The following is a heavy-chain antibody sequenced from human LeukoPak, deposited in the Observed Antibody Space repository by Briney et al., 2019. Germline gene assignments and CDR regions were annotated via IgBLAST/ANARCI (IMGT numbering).Heavy chain of an antibody. CDR1: VGSISGYY. Sequence: SETLSLTCTVSVGSISGYYWSWIRQPPGKGLEWIGYIYYSGSTNYNPSLKSRVTISVDTSKNQFSLKLSSVTAADTAVYYCARSLTSRITIFGGVSGNWFDPWGQGTLVTVSS. D-gene: IGHD3-3*01. CDR3: ARSLTSRITIFGGVSGNWFDP. CDR2: IYYSGST. J-gene: IGHJ5*02. V-gene: IGHV4-59*01.